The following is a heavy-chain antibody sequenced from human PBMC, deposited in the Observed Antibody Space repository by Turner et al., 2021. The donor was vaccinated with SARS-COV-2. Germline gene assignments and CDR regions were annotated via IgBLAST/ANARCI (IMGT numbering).Heavy chain of an antibody. CDR1: GGTFSSYA. CDR2: IIPILGIP. D-gene: IGHD2-21*02. V-gene: IGHV1-69*04. J-gene: IGHJ6*02. CDR3: AGSWVTRGVYYYGMDV. Sequence: QFQQVQSGLEVKNPGSSWKAPCRPLGGTFSSYAISWVRQAPGQGLEWMGRIIPILGIPNYAQKFQGRVTITADKSTSTAYMELSSLRSEDTAVYYCAGSWVTRGVYYYGMDVWGQGTTVTVSS.